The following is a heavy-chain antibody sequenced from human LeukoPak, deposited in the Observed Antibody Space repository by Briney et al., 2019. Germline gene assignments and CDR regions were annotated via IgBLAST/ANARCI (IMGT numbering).Heavy chain of an antibody. V-gene: IGHV1-69*02. CDR1: GGTFSSYT. D-gene: IGHD3-3*01. CDR3: ASFHVSGRITIFGAKKKGAFDI. CDR2: IIPILGIA. J-gene: IGHJ3*02. Sequence: GASVKVSCKASGGTFSSYTISWVRQAPGQGLEWMGRIIPILGIANYAQKFQGRVTITADKSTSTAYMELSSLRSEDTAVYYCASFHVSGRITIFGAKKKGAFDIWGRGTMVTVSS.